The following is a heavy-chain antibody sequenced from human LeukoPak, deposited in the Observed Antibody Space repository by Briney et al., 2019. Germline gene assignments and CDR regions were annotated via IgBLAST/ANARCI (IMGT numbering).Heavy chain of an antibody. Sequence: LSGGSLRLPCAASGFTFSSYAMSWVRQAPGKGLEWVSAISGSGGSTYYADSVKGRFTISRDNSKNTLYLQMNSLRAEDTAVYYCAKDTRWEPPNFDYWGQGTLVTVSS. J-gene: IGHJ4*02. V-gene: IGHV3-23*01. CDR2: ISGSGGST. D-gene: IGHD1-26*01. CDR1: GFTFSSYA. CDR3: AKDTRWEPPNFDY.